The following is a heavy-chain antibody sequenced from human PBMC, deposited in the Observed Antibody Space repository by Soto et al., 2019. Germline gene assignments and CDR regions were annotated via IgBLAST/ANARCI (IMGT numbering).Heavy chain of an antibody. CDR3: AREHDFRLDY. V-gene: IGHV1-8*01. Sequence: ASVKVSCKASGYTFTSYDINWARQATGQEFEWMGWMNPNNGNTGYAQKFQGRVTMTRNTSISTAYMELFSLRSEDTAVYFCAREHDFRLDYWGQGTLVTVSS. CDR1: GYTFTSYD. D-gene: IGHD1-1*01. J-gene: IGHJ1*01. CDR2: MNPNNGNT.